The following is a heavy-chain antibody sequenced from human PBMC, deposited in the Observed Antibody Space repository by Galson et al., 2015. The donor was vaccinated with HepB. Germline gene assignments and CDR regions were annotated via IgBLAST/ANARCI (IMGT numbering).Heavy chain of an antibody. J-gene: IGHJ4*02. CDR3: ARGRDYYDGSGYTPWEFGY. Sequence: SLRLSCAASGFSFSSYGMHWVRQAPGKGLEWVAVISYDGSNKYYADSVKGRFTISRDNSKNTLYLQMNSLRAEDTAVYYCARGRDYYDGSGYTPWEFGYWGQGTVVTVSS. CDR1: GFSFSSYG. V-gene: IGHV3-30*03. CDR2: ISYDGSNK. D-gene: IGHD3-22*01.